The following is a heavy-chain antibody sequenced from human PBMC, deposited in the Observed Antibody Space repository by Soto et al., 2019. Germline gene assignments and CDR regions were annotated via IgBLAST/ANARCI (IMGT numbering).Heavy chain of an antibody. CDR1: GFTFSSYG. CDR3: AKESEVSGLINRWFEELLGHDAFEI. D-gene: IGHD3-10*01. CDR2: ISYDGSNK. J-gene: IGHJ3*02. Sequence: QVQLVESGGGVVQPGRSLRLSCAASGFTFSSYGMHWVRQAPGKGLEWVAVISYDGSNKYYADSVKGRFTISRDNYKNTLYLQMNSLRAEDTAVYYCAKESEVSGLINRWFEELLGHDAFEIWGQGTMVTVSS. V-gene: IGHV3-30*18.